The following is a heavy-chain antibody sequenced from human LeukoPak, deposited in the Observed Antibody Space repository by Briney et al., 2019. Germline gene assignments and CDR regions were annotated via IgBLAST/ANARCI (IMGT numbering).Heavy chain of an antibody. V-gene: IGHV3-30*03. CDR1: GFTFSSYG. D-gene: IGHD3-16*01. CDR2: ISYDGSNK. Sequence: GGSLRLSCAASGFTFSSYGMHWVRQAPGKGLEWVAVISYDGSNKYYADSVRGRFTISRDNAKNTLYLQMNSLRADDSAVYFCATDGGHAFSFWGRGTMVTVSS. J-gene: IGHJ3*01. CDR3: ATDGGHAFSF.